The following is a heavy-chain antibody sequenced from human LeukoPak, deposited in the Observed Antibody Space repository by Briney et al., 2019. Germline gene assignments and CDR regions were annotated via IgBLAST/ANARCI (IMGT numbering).Heavy chain of an antibody. D-gene: IGHD2-2*01. Sequence: GGSLRLSCAASGFTFSDYYMSWIRQAPGKGLEWVSYISSSSSYTNYADSVKGRFTISRDNAKNSLYLQMNSLRAEDTAVYYCATGERLVPAAMWFDYWGQGTLVTVSS. J-gene: IGHJ4*02. CDR3: ATGERLVPAAMWFDY. V-gene: IGHV3-11*03. CDR1: GFTFSDYY. CDR2: ISSSSSYT.